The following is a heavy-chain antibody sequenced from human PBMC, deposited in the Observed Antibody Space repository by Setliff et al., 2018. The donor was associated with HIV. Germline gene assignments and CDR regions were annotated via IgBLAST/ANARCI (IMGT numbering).Heavy chain of an antibody. CDR2: IFHSGDT. D-gene: IGHD3-16*01. Sequence: PSETLSLTCTVSGYSLSSGFYWGWFRQPPGKGLEWVGNIFHSGDTDQNPSLKSRVTLSVETSENQFSLRLNSMTAADTAVYYCARRTIWGDAFDIWGQGTMVTVS. CDR1: GYSLSSGFY. CDR3: ARRTIWGDAFDI. V-gene: IGHV4-38-2*02. J-gene: IGHJ3*02.